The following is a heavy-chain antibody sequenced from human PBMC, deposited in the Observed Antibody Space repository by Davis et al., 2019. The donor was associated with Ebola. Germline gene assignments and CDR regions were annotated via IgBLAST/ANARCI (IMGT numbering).Heavy chain of an antibody. CDR1: GGSFSGHY. J-gene: IGHJ6*02. Sequence: MPSETLSLTCAVYGGSFSGHYWSWIRQPPGKGLEWIGEINHTGNTNYDPSLKSRVTISVDTSKSQFSLKVSSVTAADTAVYYCARDLAVTTYGAYYYYGMDVWGQGTTVTVSS. CDR3: ARDLAVTTYGAYYYYGMDV. CDR2: INHTGNT. D-gene: IGHD4-17*01. V-gene: IGHV4-34*01.